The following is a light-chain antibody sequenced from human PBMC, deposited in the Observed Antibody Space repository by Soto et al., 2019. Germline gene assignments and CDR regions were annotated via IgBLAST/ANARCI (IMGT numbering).Light chain of an antibody. J-gene: IGKJ3*01. CDR3: QQYDSPPRT. V-gene: IGKV3-20*01. CDR1: QTLTGNF. Sequence: EIVLTQSPGTLSLSPGERATLSCRASQTLTGNFLAWYQQKPGQAPRLLIYDASTRATGIPDRFSGSGSGTDFTLTISRLEPEDFALYYCQQYDSPPRTFGPGTKVDIK. CDR2: DAS.